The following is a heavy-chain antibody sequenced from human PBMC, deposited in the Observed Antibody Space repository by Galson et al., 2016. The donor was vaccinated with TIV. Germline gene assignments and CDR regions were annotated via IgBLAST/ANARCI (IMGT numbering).Heavy chain of an antibody. V-gene: IGHV3-33*01. CDR1: GFTFASYG. Sequence: SLRLSCAASGFTFASYGMHWVRQAPGKGLEWVTLMWYDGSDKYYAVSVKGRFTISRDNSKNTLYLQMTSLRAEDTAMYYCGRAFYNNGWFIEYWGQGTLVTVSS. CDR2: MWYDGSDK. J-gene: IGHJ4*02. CDR3: GRAFYNNGWFIEY. D-gene: IGHD6-19*01.